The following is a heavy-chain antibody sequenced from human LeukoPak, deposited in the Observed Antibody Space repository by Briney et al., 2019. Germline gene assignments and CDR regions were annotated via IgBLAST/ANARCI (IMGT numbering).Heavy chain of an antibody. D-gene: IGHD3-10*01. V-gene: IGHV4-34*01. CDR2: INHSGST. J-gene: IGHJ5*02. CDR1: GGSFSGYY. CDR3: ARAKSGWFGEPNWFDP. Sequence: PSETLSLTCAVYGGSFSGYYWSWIRQPPGKGLEWIGEINHSGSTNYNPSLKSRVTISVDTSKNQFSLKLSSVTAADTAVYYCARAKSGWFGEPNWFDPWGQGTLVTVSS.